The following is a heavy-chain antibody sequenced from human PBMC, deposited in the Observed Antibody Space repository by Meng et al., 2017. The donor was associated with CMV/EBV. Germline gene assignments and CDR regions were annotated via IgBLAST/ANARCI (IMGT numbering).Heavy chain of an antibody. CDR1: FTGYY. D-gene: IGHD3-22*01. CDR2: INPNSGGT. J-gene: IGHJ4*02. Sequence: FTGYYMHWVRQAPGQGLEWMGWINPNSGGTNYAQKFQGRVTMTRDTSISTAYMELSRLRSDDTAVYYCARSFHYYDSSGYSQGSYFDYWGQGTLVTVSS. CDR3: ARSFHYYDSSGYSQGSYFDY. V-gene: IGHV1-2*02.